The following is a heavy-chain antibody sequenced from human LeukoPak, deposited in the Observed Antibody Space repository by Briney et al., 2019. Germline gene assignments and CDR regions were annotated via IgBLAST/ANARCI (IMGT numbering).Heavy chain of an antibody. CDR1: GGSFSGYY. CDR2: INHSGST. CDR3: ARGRIVVVPAAIIIKWYYYYYMDV. V-gene: IGHV4-34*01. Sequence: PETLSLTCAVYGGSFSGYYWSWIRQPPGKGLEWIGEINHSGSTNYNPSLKSRVTISVDTSKNQFSLKLSSVTAADTAVYYCARGRIVVVPAAIIIKWYYYYYMDVWGKGTTVTVSS. D-gene: IGHD2-2*02. J-gene: IGHJ6*03.